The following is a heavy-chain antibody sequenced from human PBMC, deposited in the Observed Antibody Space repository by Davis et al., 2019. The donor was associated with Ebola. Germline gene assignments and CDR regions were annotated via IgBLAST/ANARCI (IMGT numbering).Heavy chain of an antibody. CDR2: IKQDGSEK. Sequence: PGGSLRLSCAASGFTFSSYWMSWVRQAPGKGLEWVANIKQDGSEKYYVDSVKGRFTISRDNAKNSLYLQMNSLRAEDTAVYYCARDPRGAPAAELWFDPWGQGTLVTVSS. CDR3: ARDPRGAPAAELWFDP. J-gene: IGHJ5*02. V-gene: IGHV3-7*03. CDR1: GFTFSSYW. D-gene: IGHD2-2*01.